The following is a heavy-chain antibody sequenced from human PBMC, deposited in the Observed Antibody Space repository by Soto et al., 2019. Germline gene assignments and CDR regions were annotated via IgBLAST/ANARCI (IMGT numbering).Heavy chain of an antibody. CDR3: AKEGDYSYGYEVDY. CDR2: ISHDGSNE. CDR1: GFTFSSHG. D-gene: IGHD5-18*01. Sequence: QVQLVESGGGVVQPGRSLRLSCAASGFTFSSHGMHWVRQAPGKGLEWVAIISHDGSNEYYADSVRGRFTISRDNLKNMFYLQMNSLRLEEKAVYFCAKEGDYSYGYEVDYWGQGTLVAVSS. V-gene: IGHV3-30*18. J-gene: IGHJ4*02.